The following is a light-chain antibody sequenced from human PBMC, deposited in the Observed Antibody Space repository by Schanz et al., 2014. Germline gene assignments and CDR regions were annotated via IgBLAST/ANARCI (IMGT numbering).Light chain of an antibody. CDR3: QQYGSSPPT. CDR2: GAS. Sequence: EIVMTQSPATLSVSPGERATLSCRARQSVSSNLAWYQQKPGQAPRLLIYGASTRATGIPARFSGSGSGTEFTLTISRLEPEDFAVYYCQQYGSSPPTFGQGTKVEIK. V-gene: IGKV3-15*01. J-gene: IGKJ1*01. CDR1: QSVSSN.